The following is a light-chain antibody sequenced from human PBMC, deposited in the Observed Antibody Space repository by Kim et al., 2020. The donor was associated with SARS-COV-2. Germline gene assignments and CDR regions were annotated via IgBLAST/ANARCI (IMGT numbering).Light chain of an antibody. CDR1: QKISGY. Sequence: ASVGDRVTITCRSSQKISGYLNWYQQKLGKAPKLLMSETSSLQSGVPSRFSGSRSGTEFTLTINSLHPEDFATYFCQQSYTMPFTFGPGTKVDIK. CDR2: ETS. CDR3: QQSYTMPFT. J-gene: IGKJ3*01. V-gene: IGKV1-39*01.